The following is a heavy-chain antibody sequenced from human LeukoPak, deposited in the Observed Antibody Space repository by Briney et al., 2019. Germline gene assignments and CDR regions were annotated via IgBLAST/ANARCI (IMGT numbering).Heavy chain of an antibody. Sequence: YSGGSTYYADSVKGRFTISRDNSKSTLYIQMNSLRAEDTAVYYCAKEGSSGYYCNWGQGTLVTVSS. D-gene: IGHD3-22*01. CDR2: YSGGST. V-gene: IGHV3-53*01. CDR3: AKEGSSGYYCN. J-gene: IGHJ4*02.